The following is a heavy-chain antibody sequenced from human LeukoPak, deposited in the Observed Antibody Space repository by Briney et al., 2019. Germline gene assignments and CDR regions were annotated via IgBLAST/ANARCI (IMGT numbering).Heavy chain of an antibody. J-gene: IGHJ4*02. CDR3: ARARANWGYPYYFDY. Sequence: PSETLSVTCTVSGGSISSYYWSWIRQPPGKGLEWIGHIYTSGSTNYNPYLKSRVTISVDTSKNQFSLKLSSVSAADTAVYYCARARANWGYPYYFDYWGQGTLVTVSS. CDR1: GGSISSYY. V-gene: IGHV4-4*08. D-gene: IGHD7-27*01. CDR2: IYTSGST.